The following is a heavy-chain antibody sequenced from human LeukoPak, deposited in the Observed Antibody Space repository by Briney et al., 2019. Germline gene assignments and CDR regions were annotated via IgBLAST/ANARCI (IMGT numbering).Heavy chain of an antibody. D-gene: IGHD6-13*01. CDR2: IWYDGSNK. CDR3: ARVGRSYSSSWYFDYYGMDV. CDR1: GFTFSSYG. J-gene: IGHJ6*02. Sequence: GGSLRLSCAASGFTFSSYGMHWVRQAPGKGLEWVAVIWYDGSNKYYADSVKGRFTISRDNSKNTLYLQMNSLRAEDTAVYYCARVGRSYSSSWYFDYYGMDVWGQGTTVTVSS. V-gene: IGHV3-33*01.